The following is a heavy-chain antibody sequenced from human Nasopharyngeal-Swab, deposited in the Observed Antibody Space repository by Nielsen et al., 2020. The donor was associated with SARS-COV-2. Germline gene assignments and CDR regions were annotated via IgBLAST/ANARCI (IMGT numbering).Heavy chain of an antibody. D-gene: IGHD3-10*01. V-gene: IGHV3-30*18. CDR3: AEDMAITMLRGVIAY. CDR1: GFTFSSYG. J-gene: IGHJ4*02. Sequence: GESLKISCAASGFTFSSYGMHWVRQAPGKGLEWVAIISYDGSNKYYADSLKGRFTISRDNSKNTLYLQMNSLRAEDTAVYYCAEDMAITMLRGVIAYWGQGTLVTVSS. CDR2: ISYDGSNK.